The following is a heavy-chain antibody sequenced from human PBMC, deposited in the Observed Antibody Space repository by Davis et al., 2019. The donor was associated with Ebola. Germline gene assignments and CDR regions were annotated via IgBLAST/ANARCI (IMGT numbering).Heavy chain of an antibody. CDR2: ISGSGGST. D-gene: IGHD2-15*01. CDR3: ARDAVRDCSGGSCYDGSYYYYGLDV. V-gene: IGHV3-23*01. CDR1: GFTFSRYA. Sequence: GESLKISCAASGFTFSRYALSWVRQAPGKGLEWVSAISGSGGSTYYADSVKGRFTISRDNAKNSLYLQMNSLRAEDTAVYYCARDAVRDCSGGSCYDGSYYYYGLDVWGQGTTVTVSS. J-gene: IGHJ6*02.